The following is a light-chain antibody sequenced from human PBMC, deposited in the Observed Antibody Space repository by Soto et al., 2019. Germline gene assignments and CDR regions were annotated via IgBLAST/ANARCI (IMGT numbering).Light chain of an antibody. J-gene: IGKJ1*01. CDR3: QQYGSLQWT. CDR1: QSVSSY. V-gene: IGKV3-20*01. CDR2: GAS. Sequence: LTHSPCTVSVGTVARGTLSSTASQSVSSYLAWYPQKPGQAPRFLIFGASYRATGIPDRFSGSGSGTDFTLTISRLEPEDFAVYYCQQYGSLQWTFGQGTRVDIK.